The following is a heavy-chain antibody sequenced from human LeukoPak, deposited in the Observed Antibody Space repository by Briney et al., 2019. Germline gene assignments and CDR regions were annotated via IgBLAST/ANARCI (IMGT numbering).Heavy chain of an antibody. D-gene: IGHD7-27*01. Sequence: GGSLRLSCAASGFTFSSYDMRWVGQRPGKGLEWVSAIRSDGDTFYPDSVKGRFTISRDNAKNSLYLEMNSLRPGDTAVYYCARGGRDLLTTISNWGLGVWGKGTAVTVSS. CDR1: GFTFSSYD. V-gene: IGHV3-13*01. J-gene: IGHJ6*04. CDR2: IRSDGDT. CDR3: ARGGRDLLTTISNWGLGV.